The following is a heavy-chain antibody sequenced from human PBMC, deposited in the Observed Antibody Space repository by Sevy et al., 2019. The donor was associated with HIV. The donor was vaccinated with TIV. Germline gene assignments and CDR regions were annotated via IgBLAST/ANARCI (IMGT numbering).Heavy chain of an antibody. CDR2: IKSKTDGGTT. Sequence: GGSLRLSCAASGFTFSNAWMSWVRQAPGKGLEWVGRIKSKTDGGTTDYAAPVKGRFTISRDDSKNTLYLQMNSLKTEDTAVYYCAGGDTTMITDLDYWGQGTLVTVSS. V-gene: IGHV3-15*01. J-gene: IGHJ4*02. CDR3: AGGDTTMITDLDY. D-gene: IGHD3-16*01. CDR1: GFTFSNAW.